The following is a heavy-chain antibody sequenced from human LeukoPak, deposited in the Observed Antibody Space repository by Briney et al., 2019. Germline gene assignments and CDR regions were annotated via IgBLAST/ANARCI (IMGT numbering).Heavy chain of an antibody. J-gene: IGHJ4*02. CDR1: GFIVNSYA. Sequence: GGSLRLSCAASGFIVNSYAMSWVRQAPGKGLAWVSVISGYSTTYYADSVKGRFTISRDNSKNTVNLQMNSLRAEDTAIYYCAKFNFDWNPDYWGQGTLVTVSS. CDR2: ISGYSTT. D-gene: IGHD3-9*01. V-gene: IGHV3-23*01. CDR3: AKFNFDWNPDY.